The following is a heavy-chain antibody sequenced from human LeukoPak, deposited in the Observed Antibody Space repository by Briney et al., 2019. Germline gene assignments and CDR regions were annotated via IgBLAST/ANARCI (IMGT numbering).Heavy chain of an antibody. V-gene: IGHV4-39*01. CDR1: GGSISSSSYY. Sequence: SSETLSLTCTVSGGSISSSSYYWGWIRQPPGKGLEWIGSIYYSGSTYYNPSLKSRVTISVDTSKNQFSLKLSSVTAADTAVYYCVRGDYGDYRVYFDYWGQGTLVTVSS. J-gene: IGHJ4*02. D-gene: IGHD4-17*01. CDR2: IYYSGST. CDR3: VRGDYGDYRVYFDY.